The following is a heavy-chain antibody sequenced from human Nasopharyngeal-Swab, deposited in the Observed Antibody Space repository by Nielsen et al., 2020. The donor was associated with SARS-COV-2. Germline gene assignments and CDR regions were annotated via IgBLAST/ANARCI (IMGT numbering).Heavy chain of an antibody. V-gene: IGHV4-38-2*02. D-gene: IGHD2-8*01. CDR1: GYSISSGYY. CDR2: IYHSGSP. J-gene: IGHJ6*03. CDR3: ARVLYNYYYYYYMDV. Sequence: SETLSLTCTVSGYSISSGYYWGWIRQPPGKGLEWIGSIYHSGSPYYNPSLKSRVTISVDTSKNQFSLKLSSVAAADTAVYYCARVLYNYYYYYYMDVWGKGTTVTVSS.